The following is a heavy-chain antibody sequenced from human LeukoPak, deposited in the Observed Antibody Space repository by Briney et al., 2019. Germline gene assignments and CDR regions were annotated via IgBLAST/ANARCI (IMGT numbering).Heavy chain of an antibody. V-gene: IGHV4-30-2*01. CDR2: IYHSGST. J-gene: IGHJ6*02. CDR3: ARVGFTMVRGVYYYYGMDV. Sequence: SETLSLTCAVSGGSISSGGYSWSWIRQPPGKGLEWIGYIYHSGSTYYNPSLKSRVTISVDRSKNQFSLKLSSVTAADTAVYYCARVGFTMVRGVYYYYGMDVWGQGTTVTVSS. D-gene: IGHD3-10*01. CDR1: GGSISSGGYS.